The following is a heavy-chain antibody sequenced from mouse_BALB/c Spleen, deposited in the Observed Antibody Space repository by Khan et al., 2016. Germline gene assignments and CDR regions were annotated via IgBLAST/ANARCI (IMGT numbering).Heavy chain of an antibody. V-gene: IGHV3-2*02. D-gene: IGHD1-2*01. CDR3: AIHYSGYWCAY. Sequence: EVQLQESGPGLVKPSQSLSLTCTVTGYSITSDYAWNWIRQFPGNKLEWMGYISFSGSTSYNPSLKSRLSITRDTSKNQFFLQLSSVTTEDTATYYCAIHYSGYWCAYLGQGTLVTVSA. CDR1: GYSITSDYA. J-gene: IGHJ3*01. CDR2: ISFSGST.